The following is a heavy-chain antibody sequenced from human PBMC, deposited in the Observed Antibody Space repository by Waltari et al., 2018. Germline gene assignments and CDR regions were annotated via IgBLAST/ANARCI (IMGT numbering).Heavy chain of an antibody. V-gene: IGHV4-34*10. CDR1: GGSFSGYY. CDR3: ARRLHTGWFDP. J-gene: IGHJ5*02. D-gene: IGHD6-25*01. Sequence: QVQLQESGPGLVKPSETLSLTCAVYGGSFSGYYWSWIRQPPGKGLEWIGEINHSGSTNYNPSLKSRVTISVDTSKNQCSLKLSSVTAADTAVYYCARRLHTGWFDPWGQGTLVTVSS. CDR2: INHSGST.